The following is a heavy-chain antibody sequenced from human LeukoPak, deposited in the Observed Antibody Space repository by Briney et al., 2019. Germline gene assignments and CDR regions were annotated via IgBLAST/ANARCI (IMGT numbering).Heavy chain of an antibody. CDR2: IWYDGSNK. V-gene: IGHV3-33*01. D-gene: IGHD4-17*01. J-gene: IGHJ4*02. CDR1: GFTFSNYG. CDR3: ARGYDYGDYGVVE. Sequence: PGGSLRLSCAASGFTFSNYGMHWGRQVPGKGLEWVAVIWYDGSNKYYSDSVRGRFTISRDNSKNTLYLQMNSLRAEDTAVYYCARGYDYGDYGVVEWGQGTLVTVSS.